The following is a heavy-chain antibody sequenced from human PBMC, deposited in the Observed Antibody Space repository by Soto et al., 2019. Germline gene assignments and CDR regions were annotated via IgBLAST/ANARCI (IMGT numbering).Heavy chain of an antibody. CDR2: IYTSGST. J-gene: IGHJ4*02. CDR1: GGSISSYY. Sequence: QVQLQESGPGLVKPSETLSLTCTVSGGSISSYYWSWIRQPAGKGLEWIGRIYTSGSTNYNPSLRSRVTMSVDTSKNHVSLELSSVTAADTAVYYCAIGDFDDYYFDYWGQGALVTVSS. V-gene: IGHV4-4*07. D-gene: IGHD3-10*01. CDR3: AIGDFDDYYFDY.